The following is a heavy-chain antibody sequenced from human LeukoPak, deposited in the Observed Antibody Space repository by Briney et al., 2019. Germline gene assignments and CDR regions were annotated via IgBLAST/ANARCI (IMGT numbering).Heavy chain of an antibody. CDR3: AGSPYYYGSGSYYGD. J-gene: IGHJ4*02. V-gene: IGHV3-23*01. D-gene: IGHD3-10*01. CDR1: GFTFSSYA. Sequence: PGGSLRLSCAASGFTFSSYAMSWVRQAPGKGLEWVSAISGSGGSTYYADSVKGRFTISRDKSKNTLYLQMNSLRAEDTAVYYCAGSPYYYGSGSYYGDWGQGTLVTVSS. CDR2: ISGSGGST.